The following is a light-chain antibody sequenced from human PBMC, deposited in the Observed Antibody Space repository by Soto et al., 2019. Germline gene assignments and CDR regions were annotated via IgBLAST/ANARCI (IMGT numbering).Light chain of an antibody. V-gene: IGKV3-15*01. Sequence: EVVGTQSPATWSVSPGERATLSCRTSQTVGSNLAWFQTKPGQAPRLLIYGASTRATGIPARFSGSGSGTEFNLTISRLQSEDFAVYQCHQYDNWTKTFGQGTRLEIK. CDR3: HQYDNWTKT. J-gene: IGKJ5*01. CDR1: QTVGSN. CDR2: GAS.